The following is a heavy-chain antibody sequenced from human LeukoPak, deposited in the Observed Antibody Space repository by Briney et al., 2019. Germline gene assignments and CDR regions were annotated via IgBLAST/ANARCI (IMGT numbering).Heavy chain of an antibody. J-gene: IGHJ5*02. CDR2: ISAYNGNT. D-gene: IGHD1-26*01. Sequence: ASVKVSCKASGYTFTSYGISWVRQAPGQGLEWMGWISAYNGNTDYAQKLQGRVTMTTDTSTSTAYMGLSSLRSEDTAVYYCAREEMVGATIFWFDPWGQGTLVTVPS. CDR3: AREEMVGATIFWFDP. V-gene: IGHV1-18*01. CDR1: GYTFTSYG.